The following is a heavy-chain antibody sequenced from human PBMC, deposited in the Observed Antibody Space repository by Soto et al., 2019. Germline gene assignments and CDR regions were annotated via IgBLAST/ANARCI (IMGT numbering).Heavy chain of an antibody. V-gene: IGHV3-23*01. D-gene: IGHD6-19*01. CDR1: GFTFSSYD. Sequence: EVQLLESGGGLVQPGGSLRLSCAASGFTFSSYDMSWVRHAPGKGLEGVSTIGDGGVTAYYPNSVKGRFTPSRDNSKNTLYLQMHSLRAEDTALYYCAKVGSSGWYYFDYLGQGTLVPVSS. CDR3: AKVGSSGWYYFDY. CDR2: IGDGGVTA. J-gene: IGHJ4*02.